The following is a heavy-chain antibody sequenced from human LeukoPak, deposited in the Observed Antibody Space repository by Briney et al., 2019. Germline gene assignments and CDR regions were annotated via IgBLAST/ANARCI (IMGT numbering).Heavy chain of an antibody. CDR3: AKPRGDIVVVPAATPLDY. CDR2: IRYDGSNK. Sequence: GGSLRLSCAASGFTFSSYGMHWVRQAPGKGLEWVAFIRYDGSNKYYADSVKGRFTISRDNSRNTLYLQMNSLRAEDTAVYYCAKPRGDIVVVPAATPLDYWGQGSLVTVSS. V-gene: IGHV3-30*02. D-gene: IGHD2-2*01. J-gene: IGHJ4*02. CDR1: GFTFSSYG.